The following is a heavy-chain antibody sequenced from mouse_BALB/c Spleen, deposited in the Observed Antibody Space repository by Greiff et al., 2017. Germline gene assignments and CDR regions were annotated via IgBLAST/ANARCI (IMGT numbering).Heavy chain of an antibody. CDR1: GFTFTDYY. D-gene: IGHD2-2*01. J-gene: IGHJ3*01. V-gene: IGHV7-3*02. CDR3: ARDMVGYDGWFAY. Sequence: EVQLVESGGGLVQPGGSLRLSCATSGFTFTDYYMSWVRQPPGKALEWLGFIRNKANGYTTEYSASVKGRFTISRDNSQSILYLQMNTLRAEDSATYYCARDMVGYDGWFAYWGQGTLVTVSA. CDR2: IRNKANGYTT.